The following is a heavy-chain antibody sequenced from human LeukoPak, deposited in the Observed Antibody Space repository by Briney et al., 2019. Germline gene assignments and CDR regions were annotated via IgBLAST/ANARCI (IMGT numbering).Heavy chain of an antibody. J-gene: IGHJ4*02. CDR2: TYYRSKWYN. CDR3: ARDQGGGYVPLDY. CDR1: GDSFSSNTAA. D-gene: IGHD5-12*01. V-gene: IGHV6-1*01. Sequence: SQTLSLTCAISGDSFSSNTAAWNWVRQSPSRGLEWLGRTYYRSKWYNEYAVSVKSRITINPDTSENQFSLQLNSVTPEDTAVYYCARDQGGGYVPLDYWGQGNLVTVSS.